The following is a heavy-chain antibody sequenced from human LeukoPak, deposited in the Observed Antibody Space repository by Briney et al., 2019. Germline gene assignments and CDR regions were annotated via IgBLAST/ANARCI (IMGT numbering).Heavy chain of an antibody. CDR3: ARHASGSAMMHYFDY. D-gene: IGHD5-18*01. V-gene: IGHV4-39*01. CDR1: GASIRSGRNY. CDR2: IYYSGSS. Sequence: TPSETLSLTCNVSGASIRSGRNYWGWIRQSPGKGLEWIGSIYYSGSSSYNPSLQSRVSISVDTSKNHISLKVFSLTAADTALYYCARHASGSAMMHYFDYWGQGNLVTVSS. J-gene: IGHJ4*02.